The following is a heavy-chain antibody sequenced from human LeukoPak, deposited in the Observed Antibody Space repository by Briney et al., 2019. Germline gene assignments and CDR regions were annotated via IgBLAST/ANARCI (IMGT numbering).Heavy chain of an antibody. CDR2: IYPGDPDT. J-gene: IGHJ5*02. Sequence: GESLKISCKGSGYSFTSYWIGWVRQMPGKGLEWMGIIYPGDPDTRYSPSFQGQVTISADKSISTAYLQWSSLKASDTAMYYCARHLSGWFGELLSSWFDPWGQGTLVTVSS. V-gene: IGHV5-51*01. CDR1: GYSFTSYW. D-gene: IGHD3-10*01. CDR3: ARHLSGWFGELLSSWFDP.